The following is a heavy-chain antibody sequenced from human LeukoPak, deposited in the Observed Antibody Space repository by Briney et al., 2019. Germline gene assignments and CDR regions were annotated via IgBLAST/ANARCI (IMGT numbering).Heavy chain of an antibody. J-gene: IGHJ4*02. V-gene: IGHV1-69*13. CDR1: GGTFSSYA. Sequence: GASVKVSCKASGGTFSSYAISWVRQAPGQGLEWMGGIIPIFGTANYAQKFQGRVTITAEESTSTAYMELSSLRSEDTAVYYCASPRGYYDSSGYFDYWGQGTLVTVSS. CDR3: ASPRGYYDSSGYFDY. D-gene: IGHD3-22*01. CDR2: IIPIFGTA.